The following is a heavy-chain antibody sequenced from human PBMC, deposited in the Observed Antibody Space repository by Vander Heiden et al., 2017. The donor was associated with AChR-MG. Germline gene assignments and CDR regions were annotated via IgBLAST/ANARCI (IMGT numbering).Heavy chain of an antibody. CDR2: IIPIFGTA. Sequence: QVQLVPSGAEVKKPGSSVKVSCKASVGTFSSYAISWVRQAPGQGLEWMGGIIPIFGTANYAQKFQGRVTITADKSTSTAYMELSSLRSEDTAVYYCAGPYYDILTGYPDAFDIWGQGTMVTVSS. CDR3: AGPYYDILTGYPDAFDI. J-gene: IGHJ3*02. V-gene: IGHV1-69*06. CDR1: VGTFSSYA. D-gene: IGHD3-9*01.